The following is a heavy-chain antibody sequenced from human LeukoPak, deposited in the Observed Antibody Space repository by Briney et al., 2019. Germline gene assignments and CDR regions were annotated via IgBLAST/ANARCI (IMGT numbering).Heavy chain of an antibody. Sequence: GGSLRLSCEVSGFTFSSYEMYWVRQAPGKRLEWLSYISPTAKTRRYTESVQGRFTVSRDNGKSLLFLQMNSLRAGDTAIYYCARAFVSGYDVSTGYFRALDIWGQGALVTVSS. J-gene: IGHJ4*02. CDR2: ISPTAKTR. CDR3: ARAFVSGYDVSTGYFRALDI. V-gene: IGHV3-48*03. CDR1: GFTFSSYE. D-gene: IGHD3-9*01.